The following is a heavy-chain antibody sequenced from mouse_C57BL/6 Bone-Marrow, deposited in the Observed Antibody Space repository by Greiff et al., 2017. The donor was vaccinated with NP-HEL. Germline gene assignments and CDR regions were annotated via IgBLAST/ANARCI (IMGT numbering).Heavy chain of an antibody. V-gene: IGHV10-3*01. Sequence: EVKLVESGGGLVQPKGSLKLSCAASGFTFNTYAMHWVRQAPGKGLEWVARIRSKSSNYATYYADSVKDRFTISRDDSQSMLYLQMNNLKTEDTAMYYCVREGVLYGSSYDWYFDVWGTGTTVTVSS. CDR2: IRSKSSNYAT. J-gene: IGHJ1*03. CDR1: GFTFNTYA. D-gene: IGHD1-1*01. CDR3: VREGVLYGSSYDWYFDV.